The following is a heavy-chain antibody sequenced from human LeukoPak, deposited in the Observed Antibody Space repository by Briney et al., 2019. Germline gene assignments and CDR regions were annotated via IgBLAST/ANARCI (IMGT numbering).Heavy chain of an antibody. CDR1: GGSISSYY. CDR2: IYYSGST. V-gene: IGHV4-39*01. Sequence: SETLSLTCTVSGGSISSYYWGWIRQPPGKGLEWIGSIYYSGSTYYNPSLKSRVTISVDTSKNQFSLKLSSVTAADTAVYYCARHGARTGDFDYWGQGTLVTVFS. CDR3: ARHGARTGDFDY. D-gene: IGHD7-27*01. J-gene: IGHJ4*02.